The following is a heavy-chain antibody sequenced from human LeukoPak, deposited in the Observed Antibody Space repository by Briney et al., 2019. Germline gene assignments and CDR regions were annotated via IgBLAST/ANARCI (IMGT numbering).Heavy chain of an antibody. CDR1: GYSLTELS. J-gene: IGHJ4*02. D-gene: IGHD3-16*02. Sequence: VSVKVSCKVSGYSLTELSMHWVRQAPGKGLEWMGGFDPEDGETIYAQKFQGRVTMTEDRSTDTAYMELSSLRSEDTAVYYCATVRITFGGVIVMRYFDYWGQGTLVTVSS. CDR3: ATVRITFGGVIVMRYFDY. CDR2: FDPEDGET. V-gene: IGHV1-24*01.